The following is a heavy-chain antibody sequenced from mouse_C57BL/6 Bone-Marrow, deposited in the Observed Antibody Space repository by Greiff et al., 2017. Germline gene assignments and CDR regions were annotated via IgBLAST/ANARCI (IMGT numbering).Heavy chain of an antibody. CDR1: GFNIKDDY. Sequence: VQLQQSGAELVRPGASVKLSCTASGFNIKDDYMHWVKQRPEQGLEWIGWIDPENGDTEYASKFQGKATITADTSSNTAYLQLSSLTSEDTAVYCCTTRPHYYYGSNYAMDYWGQGTSVTVSS. V-gene: IGHV14-4*01. D-gene: IGHD1-1*01. CDR3: TTRPHYYYGSNYAMDY. CDR2: IDPENGDT. J-gene: IGHJ4*01.